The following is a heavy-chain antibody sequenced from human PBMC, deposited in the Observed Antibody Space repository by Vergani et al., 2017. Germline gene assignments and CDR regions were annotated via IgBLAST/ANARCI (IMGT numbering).Heavy chain of an antibody. Sequence: QVQLQESGPGLVKPSETLSLTCTVSGGSISSHYWSWIRQPPGKGLEWIGYIYYSGSTNYNPSLKSRVTISVDTSKNQFSLKLSSVTAADTAVYYCARARRDGYNPTLPYFDYWGQGTLVTVSS. D-gene: IGHD5-24*01. CDR3: ARARRDGYNPTLPYFDY. J-gene: IGHJ4*02. CDR1: GGSISSHY. V-gene: IGHV4-59*11. CDR2: IYYSGST.